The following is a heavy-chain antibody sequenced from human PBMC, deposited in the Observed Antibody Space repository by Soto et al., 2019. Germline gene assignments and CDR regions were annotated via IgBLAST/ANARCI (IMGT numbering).Heavy chain of an antibody. CDR1: GFTSTGNS. CDR3: ARESEDLTSNFDY. J-gene: IGHJ4*02. Sequence: PGRSLRLSCAPSGFTSTGNSMNWVRQAPGKGLEWVPSISSTTNYIYYGGSMKGRFTISRDNAKNSLYLEMNSLRAEDTAVYYCARESEDLTSNFDYWGQGTLVTVSS. CDR2: ISSTTNYI. V-gene: IGHV3-21*06.